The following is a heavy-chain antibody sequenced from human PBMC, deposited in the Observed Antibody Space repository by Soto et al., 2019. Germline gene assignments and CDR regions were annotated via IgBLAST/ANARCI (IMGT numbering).Heavy chain of an antibody. CDR3: ARDPRLRNGMSA. V-gene: IGHV3-66*01. J-gene: IGHJ6*02. CDR1: GFNVNSDY. Sequence: EVQVVESGGDLVQPGGSLRLSCAASGFNVNSDYMNWVRQAPGKGLEWGSVIYSDGSTYYADSVKGRFSISRDNSKNMLNLEMSSLRADDTAVYYCARDPRLRNGMSAWGQGTTVTVSS. CDR2: IYSDGST.